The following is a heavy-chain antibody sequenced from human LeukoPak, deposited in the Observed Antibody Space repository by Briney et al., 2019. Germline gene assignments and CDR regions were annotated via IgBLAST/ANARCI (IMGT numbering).Heavy chain of an antibody. J-gene: IGHJ5*02. Sequence: SETESLTCTVSGGSISSYYWSWIRQPPGKGLEWIGNIYPTGSTYYNPSLKSRVTISVDTSKNQFSLKVSSVSAADTAVYYCARAYSSSWYWNWFDPWGQGTLVTVSS. CDR1: GGSISSYY. V-gene: IGHV4-4*08. D-gene: IGHD6-13*01. CDR2: IYPTGST. CDR3: ARAYSSSWYWNWFDP.